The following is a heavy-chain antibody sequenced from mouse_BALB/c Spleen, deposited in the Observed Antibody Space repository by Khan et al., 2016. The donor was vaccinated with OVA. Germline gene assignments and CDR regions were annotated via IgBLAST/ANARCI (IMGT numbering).Heavy chain of an antibody. Sequence: VQLQQSGAELARPGASVKLSCKASGYTFTSYWMQWVKQRPGQGLEWIGAIYPGDGDTRYTQRFKGKATLTAVKSSSTAYMQRSSLASEDSAVYYCARFDYDEGGFAYWGQGTLVTVSA. CDR1: GYTFTSYW. V-gene: IGHV1-87*01. D-gene: IGHD2-4*01. CDR3: ARFDYDEGGFAY. J-gene: IGHJ3*01. CDR2: IYPGDGDT.